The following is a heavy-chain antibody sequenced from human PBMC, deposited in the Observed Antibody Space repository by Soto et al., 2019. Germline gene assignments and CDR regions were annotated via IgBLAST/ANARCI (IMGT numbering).Heavy chain of an antibody. CDR1: GFTFSSYG. D-gene: IGHD3-3*02. CDR2: ISYDGSNK. V-gene: IGHV3-30*18. Sequence: QVQLVESGGGVVQPGRSLRLSCAASGFTFSSYGMHWVRQAPGKGLEWVALISYDGSNKYYAGSVKGRFTISIENSKNTLYLQMNSLRAEDTAVYYCANCISWVEGTHYYGMDGWGQGTTFTVAS. J-gene: IGHJ6*02. CDR3: ANCISWVEGTHYYGMDG.